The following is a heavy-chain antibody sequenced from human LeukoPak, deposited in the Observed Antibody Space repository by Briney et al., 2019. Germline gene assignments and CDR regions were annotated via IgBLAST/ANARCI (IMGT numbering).Heavy chain of an antibody. Sequence: PGGSLRLSCAASGFTFSSYEMNWVRQAPGKGLEWVSSISRAGDRTYYEDSVKGRFTISRDNSRNTMYLQMNSLRAEDTAVYYCARGESFAFDVWGQGTMVTVSS. J-gene: IGHJ3*01. V-gene: IGHV3-23*01. CDR1: GFTFSSYE. CDR3: ARGESFAFDV. CDR2: ISRAGDRT.